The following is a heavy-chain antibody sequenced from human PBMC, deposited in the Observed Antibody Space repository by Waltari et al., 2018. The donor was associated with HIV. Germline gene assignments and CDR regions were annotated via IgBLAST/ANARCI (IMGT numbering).Heavy chain of an antibody. Sequence: EVQLVQSGAEVKKPGESLKISCEASGYIFANYWIGWVRQIPGKGLEWMWSIYPGDSDVRYSLSFQGQVTISADKSISTVYLQWSTLKTSDTAVYYCARQFGDSWGQGTLVTVSS. CDR2: IYPGDSDV. CDR1: GYIFANYW. CDR3: ARQFGDS. V-gene: IGHV5-51*01. D-gene: IGHD3-10*01. J-gene: IGHJ4*02.